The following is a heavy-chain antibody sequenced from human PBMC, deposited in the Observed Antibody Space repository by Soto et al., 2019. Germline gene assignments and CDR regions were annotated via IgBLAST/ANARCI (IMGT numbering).Heavy chain of an antibody. V-gene: IGHV4-59*01. CDR1: GGSISSYY. D-gene: IGHD2-2*01. J-gene: IGHJ5*02. Sequence: LSLTCTVSGGSISSYYWSWIRQPPGKGLEWIGYIYYSGSTNYNPSLKSRVTISVDTSKNQFSLKLSSVTAADTAVYYCARAIIPLPAALLPWFDPWGQGTLVTVSS. CDR3: ARAIIPLPAALLPWFDP. CDR2: IYYSGST.